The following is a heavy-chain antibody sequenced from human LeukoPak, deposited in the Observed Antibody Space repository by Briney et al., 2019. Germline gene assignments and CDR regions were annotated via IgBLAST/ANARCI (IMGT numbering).Heavy chain of an antibody. D-gene: IGHD3-10*01. V-gene: IGHV3-53*01. CDR3: ATWGDDASY. Sequence: PGGSLRLSCAVSGFSVSDTPMTWVRQAPGKGLEWVSILYSGGNTYYADSVKGRFTISRDNAKNSLYLQMNSLRAEDTAVYYCATWGDDASYWGQGTLVTVSS. J-gene: IGHJ4*02. CDR1: GFSVSDTP. CDR2: LYSGGNT.